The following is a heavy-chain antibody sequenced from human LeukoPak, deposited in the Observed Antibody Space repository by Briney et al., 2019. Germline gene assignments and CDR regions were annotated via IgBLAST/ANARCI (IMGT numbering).Heavy chain of an antibody. CDR2: INHSGST. D-gene: IGHD3-10*01. J-gene: IGHJ5*01. CDR3: ARGLPIISMLRGVKPSVMFDS. Sequence: SETLSLTCAAYGGSFSGYYWSWIRQPPGKGLEWIGEINHSGSTNYNPSLKSRLTISIDTSKNQFALRLSSVTAADTAVYYCARGLPIISMLRGVKPSVMFDSWGQGTLVTVSP. V-gene: IGHV4-34*01. CDR1: GGSFSGYY.